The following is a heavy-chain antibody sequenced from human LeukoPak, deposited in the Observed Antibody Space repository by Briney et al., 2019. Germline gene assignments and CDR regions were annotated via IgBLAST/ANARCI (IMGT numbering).Heavy chain of an antibody. CDR3: AKEGGSL. CDR1: GFTFSSYS. V-gene: IGHV3-48*04. D-gene: IGHD3-16*01. Sequence: QSGGSLRLSCVASGFTFSSYSMNWVRQAPGKGLEWVSYISSSGSPIYYADSVKGRFTISRDNAKSSLYLQMNSLRAEDTAVYYCAKEGGSLWGQGTLVTVSS. J-gene: IGHJ4*02. CDR2: ISSSGSPI.